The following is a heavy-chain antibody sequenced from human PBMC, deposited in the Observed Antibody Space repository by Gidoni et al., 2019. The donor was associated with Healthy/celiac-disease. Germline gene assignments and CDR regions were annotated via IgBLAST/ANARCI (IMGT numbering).Heavy chain of an antibody. D-gene: IGHD3-22*01. V-gene: IGHV4-34*01. CDR2: INHSGST. CDR1: GGSFSGSY. CDR3: ARPAYYYDSSGYQKGDY. Sequence: QVQLQQWGAGLLKPSETLSLTCAVYGGSFSGSYWSWIRQPPGKGLEWIGEINHSGSTNYNPSLKSRVTISVDTSKNQFSLKLSSVTAADTAVYYCARPAYYYDSSGYQKGDYWGQGTLVTVSS. J-gene: IGHJ4*02.